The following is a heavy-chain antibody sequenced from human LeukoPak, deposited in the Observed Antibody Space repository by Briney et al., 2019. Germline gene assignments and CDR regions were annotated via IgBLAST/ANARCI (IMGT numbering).Heavy chain of an antibody. J-gene: IGHJ6*03. CDR2: IYHSGST. CDR3: ARGYYYDSSGSHYYYYYYMDV. CDR1: GGSISSSNW. D-gene: IGHD3-22*01. V-gene: IGHV4-4*02. Sequence: SETLSLTCTVSGGSISSSNWWSWVRQPPGKGLEWIGEIYHSGSTNYNPSLKSRVTISVDTSKNQFSLKLSSVTAADTAVYYCARGYYYDSSGSHYYYYYYMDVWDKGTTVTISS.